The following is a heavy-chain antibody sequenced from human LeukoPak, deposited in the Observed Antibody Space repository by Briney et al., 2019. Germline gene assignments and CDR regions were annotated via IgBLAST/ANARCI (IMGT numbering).Heavy chain of an antibody. CDR3: ARGVEMATMVAFDI. Sequence: SETLSLTCTVSSGDIGSTIYYWAWIRQPPGKGLEWIGYIYYSGSTNYNPSLKSRVTISVDTSKNQFSLKLSSVTAADTAVYYCARGVEMATMVAFDIWGQGTMVTVSS. CDR1: SGDIGSTIYY. D-gene: IGHD5-24*01. V-gene: IGHV4-61*05. J-gene: IGHJ3*02. CDR2: IYYSGST.